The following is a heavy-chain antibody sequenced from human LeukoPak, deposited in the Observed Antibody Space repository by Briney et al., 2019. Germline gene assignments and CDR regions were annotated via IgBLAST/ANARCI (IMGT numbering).Heavy chain of an antibody. Sequence: GGSLRLSCAASGFMFNKYWMSWIRQAPGKRLEWVANIKDNGSEKYYLDSVKGRFTISRDNAKNSLYLQMNSLRAEDTAVYYCASPYDSSGYYDRWGQGTLVTVSS. D-gene: IGHD3-22*01. CDR1: GFMFNKYW. CDR3: ASPYDSSGYYDR. V-gene: IGHV3-7*03. CDR2: IKDNGSEK. J-gene: IGHJ4*02.